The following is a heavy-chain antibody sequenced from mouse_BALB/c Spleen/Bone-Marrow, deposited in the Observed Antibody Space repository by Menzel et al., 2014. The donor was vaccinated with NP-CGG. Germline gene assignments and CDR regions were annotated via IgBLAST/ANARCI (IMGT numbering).Heavy chain of an antibody. CDR1: GYTFTDYA. V-gene: IGHV1-67*01. CDR2: INTYSGDA. CDR3: ARLSPHPEFDY. Sequence: VHLLESWPELVRPGVSVKISCRGSGYTFTDYAMHWVKQSHAKSLEWIGVINTYSGDANYNQKFKGKATMTVDKSSSTAYMELARLTSDDSAIYCCARLSPHPEFDYWGQGTTLTVPS. J-gene: IGHJ2*01.